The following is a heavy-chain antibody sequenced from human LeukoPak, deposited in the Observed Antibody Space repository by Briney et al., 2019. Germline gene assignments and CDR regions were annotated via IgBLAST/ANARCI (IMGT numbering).Heavy chain of an antibody. D-gene: IGHD4-23*01. CDR3: ARLHYGGNYGYYYYYMDV. J-gene: IGHJ6*03. V-gene: IGHV3-30*02. CDR2: IRCDGTNK. Sequence: GGSLRLSCAASGFTFSNYGMHWVRQAPGKGLEWVAFIRCDGTNKYYADSVKGRFTISRDNSKNTLYLQMNSLRAEDTAVYYCARLHYGGNYGYYYYYMDVWGKGTTVTISS. CDR1: GFTFSNYG.